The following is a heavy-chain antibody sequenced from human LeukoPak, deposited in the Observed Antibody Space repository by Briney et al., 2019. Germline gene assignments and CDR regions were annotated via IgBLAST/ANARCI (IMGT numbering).Heavy chain of an antibody. Sequence: GGSLRLSCAASGFTFSSYAMSWVRQAPGKGLEWVSAISGSGGSTYYADSVKGRLTISRDNSKNTLYLQMNILRAEDTAVYYCASDSGSYFNSPFDYWGQGTLVTVSS. J-gene: IGHJ4*02. CDR1: GFTFSSYA. D-gene: IGHD1-26*01. V-gene: IGHV3-23*01. CDR2: ISGSGGST. CDR3: ASDSGSYFNSPFDY.